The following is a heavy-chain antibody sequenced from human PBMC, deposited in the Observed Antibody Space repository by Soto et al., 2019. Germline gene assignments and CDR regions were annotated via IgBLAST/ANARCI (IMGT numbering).Heavy chain of an antibody. Sequence: PGESLKISCKGSGYSFTSYWIGWVRQMPGKGLEWMGIIYPGDSDTRYSPSFQGQVTISADKSISTAYLQWSSLKASDTAMYYCARLGGGYYDSSGPRAYLDYWGQGTLVTVSS. CDR3: ARLGGGYYDSSGPRAYLDY. D-gene: IGHD3-22*01. J-gene: IGHJ4*02. CDR2: IYPGDSDT. CDR1: GYSFTSYW. V-gene: IGHV5-51*01.